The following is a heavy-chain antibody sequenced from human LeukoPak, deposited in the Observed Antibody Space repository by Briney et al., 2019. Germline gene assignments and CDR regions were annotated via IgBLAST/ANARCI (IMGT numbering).Heavy chain of an antibody. Sequence: SETLSLTCTVSGGSISSYYWSWIRQPAGKGLEWIGRIYTSGSTNYNPSLKSRVTISVDKSKNQFSLKLGSVTAADTAVYYCARDRLEYYFDYWGQGTLVTVSS. CDR1: GGSISSYY. CDR3: ARDRLEYYFDY. CDR2: IYTSGST. J-gene: IGHJ4*02. V-gene: IGHV4-4*07. D-gene: IGHD5-24*01.